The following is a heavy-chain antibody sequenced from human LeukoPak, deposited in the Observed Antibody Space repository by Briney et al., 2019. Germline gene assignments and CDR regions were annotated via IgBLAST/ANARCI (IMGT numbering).Heavy chain of an antibody. CDR2: INPDGGGT. J-gene: IGHJ4*02. CDR1: GYTFTGYF. CDR3: ARDQVSGLLYYYFDY. D-gene: IGHD2-8*01. Sequence: ASVKVSCEASGYTFTGYFMHWVRQAPGQGLEFMGWINPDGGGTHYAQKFQGRVTMTRDTSIGTAYMELSGLRSDDTAVYFCARDQVSGLLYYYFDYWGQGSLVTVSS. V-gene: IGHV1-2*02.